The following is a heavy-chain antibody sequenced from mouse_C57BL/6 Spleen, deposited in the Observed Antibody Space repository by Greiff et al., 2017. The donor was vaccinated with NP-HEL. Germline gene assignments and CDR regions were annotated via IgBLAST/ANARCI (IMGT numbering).Heavy chain of an antibody. V-gene: IGHV1-80*01. CDR2: IYPGDGDT. CDR1: GYAFSSYW. J-gene: IGHJ3*01. Sequence: QVQLKQSGAELVKPGASVKISCTASGYAFSSYWMNWVKQRPGKGLEWIGQIYPGDGDTNYNGKFKGKATLTADKSSSTAYMQLSRLTSDDSAVYFCARKGYDYDGFAYWGQGTLVTVSA. D-gene: IGHD2-4*01. CDR3: ARKGYDYDGFAY.